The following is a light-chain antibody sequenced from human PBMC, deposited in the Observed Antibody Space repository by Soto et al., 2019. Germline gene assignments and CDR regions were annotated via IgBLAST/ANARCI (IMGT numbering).Light chain of an antibody. CDR2: GAS. Sequence: EIVLTQSPGTLSLSPGERATLSCRASQSVSSSYLAWYQQKPGQGPRLLIYGASTRATGIPDRFSGSGSGTDFTLTISRVEPEDFAVYYCQQYGSSPWTFGQGTKVEIK. V-gene: IGKV3-20*01. J-gene: IGKJ1*01. CDR3: QQYGSSPWT. CDR1: QSVSSSY.